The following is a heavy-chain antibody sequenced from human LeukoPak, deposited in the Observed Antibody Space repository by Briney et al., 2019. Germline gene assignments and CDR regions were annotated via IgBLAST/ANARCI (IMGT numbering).Heavy chain of an antibody. D-gene: IGHD3-10*01. V-gene: IGHV4-59*08. CDR1: GGSISSYY. CDR2: IYYSGST. Sequence: SETLSLTCTVSGGSISSYYWSWLRQPPGKGLEWIGYIYYSGSTNYNPSLKSRVTISVDTSKNQFSLKLSSLSAADTALYYCVRHSDSGSYRTYGFDIWGPGTMVTVSS. J-gene: IGHJ3*02. CDR3: VRHSDSGSYRTYGFDI.